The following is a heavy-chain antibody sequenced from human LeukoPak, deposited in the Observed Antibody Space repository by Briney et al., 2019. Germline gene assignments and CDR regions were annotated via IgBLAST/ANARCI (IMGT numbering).Heavy chain of an antibody. V-gene: IGHV4-39*01. CDR1: GGSISISSYY. CDR2: IYYSGST. CDR3: ARPKSRSSGWFSNDAFDI. J-gene: IGHJ3*02. Sequence: PSETLSLTCTVSGGSISISSYYWGWIRQPPGKGLEWIGSIYYSGSTYYNPSLKSRVTISVDTSKNQFSLKLSSVTAADTAVYYCARPKSRSSGWFSNDAFDIWGQGTMVTVSS. D-gene: IGHD6-19*01.